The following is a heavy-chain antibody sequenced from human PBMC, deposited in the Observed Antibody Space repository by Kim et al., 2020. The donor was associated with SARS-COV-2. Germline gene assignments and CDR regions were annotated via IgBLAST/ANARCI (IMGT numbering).Heavy chain of an antibody. Sequence: GGSLRLSCAGSGFTFSDYYMTWIRQAPGKGLESLSYISGNSRDTNYADSVRGRFTISRDKTKNSLYLQMNSLRVEDTAVYYCTRDPRAADYWGQGTLVTVSS. J-gene: IGHJ4*02. CDR1: GFTFSDYY. D-gene: IGHD6-25*01. V-gene: IGHV3-11*05. CDR2: ISGNSRDT. CDR3: TRDPRAADY.